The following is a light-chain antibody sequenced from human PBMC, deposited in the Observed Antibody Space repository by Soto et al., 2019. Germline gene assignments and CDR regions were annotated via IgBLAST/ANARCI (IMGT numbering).Light chain of an antibody. CDR2: DVT. CDR1: AGDVAAYNL. CDR3: SSHTSSRSLV. V-gene: IGLV2-14*03. Sequence: QSALTQPASVSGSPGQSITISCTGSAGDVAAYNLVSWYQHHPGKAPKLLIYDVTHRPSGVSDRFSASKSGNTASLIISGLQTEDEADYYCSSHTSSRSLVFGTGTKLTVL. J-gene: IGLJ1*01.